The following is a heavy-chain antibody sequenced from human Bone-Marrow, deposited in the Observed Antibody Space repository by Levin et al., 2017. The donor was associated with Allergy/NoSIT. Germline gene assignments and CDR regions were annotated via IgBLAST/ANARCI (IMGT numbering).Heavy chain of an antibody. D-gene: IGHD1-1*01. CDR3: ARGARPNWFDP. CDR1: GYTFTSYD. CDR2: MNPNSGNT. V-gene: IGHV1-8*01. J-gene: IGHJ5*02. Sequence: GESLKISCKASGYTFTSYDINWVRQATGQGLEWMGWMNPNSGNTGYAQKFQGRVTMTRNTSISTAYMELSSLRSEDTAVYYCARGARPNWFDPWGQGTLVTVSS.